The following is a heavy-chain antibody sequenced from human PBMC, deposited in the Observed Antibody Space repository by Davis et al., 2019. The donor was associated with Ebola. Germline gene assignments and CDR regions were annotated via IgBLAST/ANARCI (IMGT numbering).Heavy chain of an antibody. CDR3: TAATPDY. CDR1: GGSINSGGKY. D-gene: IGHD6-25*01. J-gene: IGHJ4*02. CDR2: IHYSGRT. Sequence: MPSETLSLTCTVSGGSINSGGKYWNWIRQHPGKGLEWIGYIHYSGRTYYNPSLKSRVTISVDTSKNQFSLKLSSVTAADTAVYYCTAATPDYWGQGTLVTVSS. V-gene: IGHV4-31*03.